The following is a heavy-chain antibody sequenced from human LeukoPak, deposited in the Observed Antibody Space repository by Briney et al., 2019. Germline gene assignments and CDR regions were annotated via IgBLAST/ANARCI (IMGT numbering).Heavy chain of an antibody. CDR2: INHSGST. V-gene: IGHV4-34*01. J-gene: IGHJ4*02. CDR1: GGSFSGYY. Sequence: SETLSLTCAVYGGSFSGYYWSWIRQPPGKGLEWIGEINHSGSTNYNPSLKSRVTISVDTSKSQFSLKLSSVTAADTAVYYCARGLGIFGVHPVGYWGQGTLVTVSS. CDR3: ARGLGIFGVHPVGY. D-gene: IGHD3-3*01.